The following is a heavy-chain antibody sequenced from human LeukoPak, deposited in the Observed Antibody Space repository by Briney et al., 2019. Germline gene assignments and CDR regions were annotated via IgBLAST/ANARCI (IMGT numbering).Heavy chain of an antibody. CDR2: IYYSRST. Sequence: SETLSLTCTVSGCSISSYYWSWIRQPPGKGLEWIGYIYYSRSTNYNPSLKSRVTISVDTSKNQFSLKLSSVTAADTAVYYCARVNVVRYSYVVDYWGQGTLVTVSS. D-gene: IGHD5-18*01. CDR1: GCSISSYY. V-gene: IGHV4-59*01. CDR3: ARVNVVRYSYVVDY. J-gene: IGHJ4*02.